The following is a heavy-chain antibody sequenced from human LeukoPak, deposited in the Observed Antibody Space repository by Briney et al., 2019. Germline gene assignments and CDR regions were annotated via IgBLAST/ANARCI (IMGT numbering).Heavy chain of an antibody. CDR2: IRSKPYGETT. CDR3: TRDAKGDYFGAGSSRYYFDY. Sequence: GGSLRLSCSASGFAFGDYAMIWFRQAPGKGLEWVGFIRSKPYGETTEYAASVQGRFTISRDDSKSISYLQMNSLKTEDTAVYCCTRDAKGDYFGAGSSRYYFDYWGQGTLVTVSS. J-gene: IGHJ4*02. CDR1: GFAFGDYA. D-gene: IGHD3-10*01. V-gene: IGHV3-49*03.